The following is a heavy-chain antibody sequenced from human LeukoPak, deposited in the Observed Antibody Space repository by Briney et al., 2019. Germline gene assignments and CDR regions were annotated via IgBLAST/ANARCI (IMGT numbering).Heavy chain of an antibody. Sequence: PGGSLRLSCAASGFTSSSYAMSSGRPAPGKGLEWVSAISGSGGSTYYAYSVKGRFTISRDNSKNTLYLQMNSLRAEDTAVYYCAKGDDTLTGPAVNWGQGTLVTVSS. D-gene: IGHD3-9*01. J-gene: IGHJ4*02. CDR1: GFTSSSYA. V-gene: IGHV3-23*01. CDR2: ISGSGGST. CDR3: AKGDDTLTGPAVN.